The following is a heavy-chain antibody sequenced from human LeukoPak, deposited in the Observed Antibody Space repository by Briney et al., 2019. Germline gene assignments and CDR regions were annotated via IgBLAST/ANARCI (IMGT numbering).Heavy chain of an antibody. V-gene: IGHV3-23*01. J-gene: IGHJ4*02. CDR3: AKSPGGYSDY. CDR2: FSGSGGST. CDR1: GFTFGSFA. D-gene: IGHD5-12*01. Sequence: PGGPLRPSCAASGFTFGSFAMGWVRQAQGRGREWVSAFSGSGGSTYYADSVKGRFTISRDNSKNTLYLQMNSLRAEDTAVYYCAKSPGGYSDYWGQGTLVTVSS.